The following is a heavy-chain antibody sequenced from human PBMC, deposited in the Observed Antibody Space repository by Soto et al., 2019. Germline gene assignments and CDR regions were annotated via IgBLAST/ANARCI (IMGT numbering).Heavy chain of an antibody. CDR1: GYIFSKYA. J-gene: IGHJ5*02. CDR2: LNVGTGNT. CDR3: ARESRDFFLWFDP. V-gene: IGHV1-3*01. Sequence: QVQLVQSGGEVKKPGASVKVSCKASGYIFSKYAIHWVRQVPGHKLEWMGWLNVGTGNTQYSQKFQGRVTITRDTSATTAYMELHSLTSEDTAVYYCARESRDFFLWFDPWGQGTLVTVSS.